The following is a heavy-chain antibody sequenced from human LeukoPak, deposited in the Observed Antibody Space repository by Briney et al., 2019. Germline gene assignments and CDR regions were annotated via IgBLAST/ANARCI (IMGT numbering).Heavy chain of an antibody. CDR1: GFTFTNSA. V-gene: IGHV3-23*01. CDR3: AKVGGAGPYYYMDV. J-gene: IGHJ6*03. CDR2: ISPSGGST. Sequence: GGSLRLSCAPSGFTFTNSAMRWVRQAPGKGLEWVSAISPSGGSTFHADSVKGRFTISRDNSENTVYLQMNSLRAEDTAVYYCAKVGGAGPYYYMDVWGTGTTVTVSS. D-gene: IGHD1-26*01.